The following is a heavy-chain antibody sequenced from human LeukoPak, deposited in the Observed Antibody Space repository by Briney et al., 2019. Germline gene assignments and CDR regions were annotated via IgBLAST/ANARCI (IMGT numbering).Heavy chain of an antibody. Sequence: GGSLRLSCAASGFTLGSYTMNWVRQAPGKGLEWVSSISSGHTYIYYTDSVKGRFTISTDNAKNSMYLQMSSLRAEDTAVYFCAGEDIIEGIGALDCWGQGTLVTVSS. CDR3: AGEDIIEGIGALDC. V-gene: IGHV3-21*06. CDR1: GFTLGSYT. D-gene: IGHD2-15*01. J-gene: IGHJ4*02. CDR2: ISSGHTYI.